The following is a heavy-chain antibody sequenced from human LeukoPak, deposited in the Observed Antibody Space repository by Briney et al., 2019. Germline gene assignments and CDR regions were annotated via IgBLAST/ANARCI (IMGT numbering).Heavy chain of an antibody. V-gene: IGHV1-2*02. D-gene: IGHD1-26*01. CDR3: ARDGGSDVGFAFDI. CDR2: INPNSGGT. CDR1: GYTFTGYY. J-gene: IGHJ3*02. Sequence: ASVKVSCKASGYTFTGYYIHWVRQAPGQGLEWMGWINPNSGGTNYAQNFQGRVTMTRDTSISTAYMELSRLRSDDTAVYYCARDGGSDVGFAFDIWGQGTMVTVSS.